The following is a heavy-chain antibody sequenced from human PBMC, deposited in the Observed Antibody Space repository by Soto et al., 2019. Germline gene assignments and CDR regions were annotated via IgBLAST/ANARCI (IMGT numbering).Heavy chain of an antibody. CDR3: ARGRDY. Sequence: QVQLQQWGAGLLKPSETQSLTCAVYGGSFSPFYWSWIRQPPGKGLEWIGEINHSGSTNYNPSLKSRVTISVDTSKNQFSLKLSSVTAADTAMYYCARGRDYWGQGTLVTVSS. CDR2: INHSGST. CDR1: GGSFSPFY. J-gene: IGHJ4*02. V-gene: IGHV4-34*01.